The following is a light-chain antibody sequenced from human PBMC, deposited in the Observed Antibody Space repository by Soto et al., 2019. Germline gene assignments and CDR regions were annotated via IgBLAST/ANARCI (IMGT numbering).Light chain of an antibody. V-gene: IGKV1-27*01. CDR3: QKYIIAPGK. J-gene: IGKJ1*01. CDR2: AAS. CDR1: QGISNS. Sequence: DSQRQQSPSALSASVGDCVTITCRASQGISNSLAWYQQKPGTVPKLMIYAASTLQSGVPSRFSGSGSGTDFTLTISSMQPEDVQNYYGQKYIIAPGKFGQWTKVEI.